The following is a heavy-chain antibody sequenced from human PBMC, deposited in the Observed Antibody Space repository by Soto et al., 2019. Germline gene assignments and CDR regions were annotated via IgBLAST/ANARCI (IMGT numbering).Heavy chain of an antibody. V-gene: IGHV4-59*01. CDR1: GGSISSYY. CDR2: IYYSGST. J-gene: IGHJ4*02. Sequence: QVQLQDSGPGLLKPSETLSLTCTVPGGSISSYYWSWFRQPPGKGLEWIGYIYYSGSTNYNPSLKSRVTMSVDTSKNQFSLKLSSVTAADTAVYYCARRWGGTFDYWGQRTLVTVSS. CDR3: ARRWGGTFDY. D-gene: IGHD2-21*01.